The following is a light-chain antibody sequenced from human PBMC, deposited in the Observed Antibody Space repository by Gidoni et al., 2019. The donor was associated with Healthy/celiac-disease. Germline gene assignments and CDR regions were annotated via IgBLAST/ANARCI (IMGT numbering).Light chain of an antibody. J-gene: IGKJ5*01. CDR1: QSVSSN. Sequence: ELVMTQSPATLSVSPGDRATLSCRASQSVSSNFAWYQQKPGQAPRLLIYGASTRATGIPARFSGSGSGTEFTLTISSLQSEDFAVYYCQQYNNWPSITFGQGTRLEIK. V-gene: IGKV3-15*01. CDR3: QQYNNWPSIT. CDR2: GAS.